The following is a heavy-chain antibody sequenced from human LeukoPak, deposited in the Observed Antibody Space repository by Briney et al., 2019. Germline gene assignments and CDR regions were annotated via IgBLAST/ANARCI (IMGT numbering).Heavy chain of an antibody. CDR1: GTSITTYY. CDR2: LYDSGNT. Sequence: SETLSLTRTVSGTSITTYYWSWIRQPPGKGLEWIGYLYDSGNTIYNPSLKSRVTISEDTSKNQFSLKVNSVTAADTAVYYCARHGAGYSYDLWGQGTLVTVSS. J-gene: IGHJ4*02. D-gene: IGHD5-24*01. CDR3: ARHGAGYSYDL. V-gene: IGHV4-59*08.